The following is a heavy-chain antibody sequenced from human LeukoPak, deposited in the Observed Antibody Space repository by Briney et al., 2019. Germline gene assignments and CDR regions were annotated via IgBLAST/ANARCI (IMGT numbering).Heavy chain of an antibody. CDR3: ARDGGSYFLYYYYYGMDV. D-gene: IGHD1-26*01. CDR2: IIPIFGTA. Sequence: ASVTVSCKASGGTFSSYAISWVRQAPGQGLEWMGGIIPIFGTANYAQKFQGRVTITADESTSTAYMELSSLRSEDTAVYYCARDGGSYFLYYYYYGMDVWGQGTTVTVSS. CDR1: GGTFSSYA. V-gene: IGHV1-69*13. J-gene: IGHJ6*02.